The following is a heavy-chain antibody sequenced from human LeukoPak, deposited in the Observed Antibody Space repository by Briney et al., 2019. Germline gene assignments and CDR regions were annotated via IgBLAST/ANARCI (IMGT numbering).Heavy chain of an antibody. Sequence: SVKVSCKASGGTFSSYAISWVRQAPGQGLEWMGGIIPIFGTANYAQKFQGRVTITTDEFTSTAYMELSSLRSEDTAVYYCARSPGGDGYNFDYWGQGTLVTVSS. CDR1: GGTFSSYA. V-gene: IGHV1-69*05. CDR2: IIPIFGTA. D-gene: IGHD5-24*01. CDR3: ARSPGGDGYNFDY. J-gene: IGHJ4*02.